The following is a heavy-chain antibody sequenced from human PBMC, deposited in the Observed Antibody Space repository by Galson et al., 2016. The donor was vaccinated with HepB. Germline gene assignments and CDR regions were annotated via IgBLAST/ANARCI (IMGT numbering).Heavy chain of an antibody. CDR1: GFSFNTFA. Sequence: SLRLSCAASGFSFNTFAMHWVRQAPGKGLEWVARVSYDGSRRQYGDSVKGRFIISRDDSRDTLFLQMNSLRVDDTAIYYCARGRFEVVRSTTPSAFDFGGQGTMVIVSS. J-gene: IGHJ3*01. CDR3: ARGRFEVVRSTTPSAFDF. CDR2: VSYDGSRR. V-gene: IGHV3-30*03. D-gene: IGHD2-21*01.